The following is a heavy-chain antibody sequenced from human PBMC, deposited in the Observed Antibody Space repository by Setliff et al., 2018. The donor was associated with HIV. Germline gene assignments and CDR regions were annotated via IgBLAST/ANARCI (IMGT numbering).Heavy chain of an antibody. Sequence: SETLSLTCTVSGVSIGNFYWSWVRQSPGRGLEWIGFIFFTGTTNYNPSLKSRVTISVDTSKNQFYLNLTSVTAADTAVYYCARRGTIWHGVDYHYMDVWGKGTTVTVSS. CDR3: ARRGTIWHGVDYHYMDV. D-gene: IGHD2-15*01. CDR2: IFFTGTT. V-gene: IGHV4-59*08. J-gene: IGHJ6*03. CDR1: GVSIGNFY.